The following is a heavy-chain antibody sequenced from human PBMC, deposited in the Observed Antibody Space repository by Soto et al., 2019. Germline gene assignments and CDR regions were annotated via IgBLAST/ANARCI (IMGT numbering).Heavy chain of an antibody. D-gene: IGHD1-1*01. Sequence: PSETLSLTCTLSGGSVRAPDWWNWVRQSPDTGLEWIAEVHISGHSNYNPSLRSRVSVSIDSSKNQFYLNLNSVTAAHTAIYYSARVRQGCSANNCYFDPWGQGTQVTVSS. CDR2: VHISGHS. CDR3: ARVRQGCSANNCYFDP. CDR1: GGSVRAPDW. V-gene: IGHV4-4*02. J-gene: IGHJ5*01.